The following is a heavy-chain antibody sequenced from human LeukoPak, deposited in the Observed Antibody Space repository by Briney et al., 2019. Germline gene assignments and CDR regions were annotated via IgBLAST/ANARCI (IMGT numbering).Heavy chain of an antibody. CDR3: ARDSPLGSWYDFDY. V-gene: IGHV7-4-1*02. D-gene: IGHD6-13*01. CDR2: INTNTGNP. CDR1: GYTFTSYA. J-gene: IGHJ4*02. Sequence: ASVKVSCKASGYTFTSYAMNWVRQAPGQGLEWMGWINTNTGNPTYAQGFTGRSVFSLDTSVSTAYLQISSLKAEDTAVYYCARDSPLGSWYDFDYWGQGTLVTVSS.